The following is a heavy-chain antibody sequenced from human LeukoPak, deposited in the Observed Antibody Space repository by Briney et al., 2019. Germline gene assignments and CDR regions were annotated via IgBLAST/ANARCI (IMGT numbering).Heavy chain of an antibody. Sequence: GGSLRLSCAASGFALSDYWMGWVRQAAGKGMEWVANIKHDGSEKFYLDSVKGRFTISRDNVQNSLFLQMNSLRDEDTAIYYCARISPLHERSNYRPFDQWGQGTLVTVFS. D-gene: IGHD4-4*01. CDR3: ARISPLHERSNYRPFDQ. V-gene: IGHV3-7*01. J-gene: IGHJ4*02. CDR2: IKHDGSEK. CDR1: GFALSDYW.